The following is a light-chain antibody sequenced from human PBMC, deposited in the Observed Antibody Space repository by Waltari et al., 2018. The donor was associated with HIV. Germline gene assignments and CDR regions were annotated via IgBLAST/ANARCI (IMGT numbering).Light chain of an antibody. Sequence: QSALTQPASVSGSPGPSITISCTGTAPDVGTYNYVSWFQHHPGKAPKLIISEVSNRPSGVSHRFSGSKSGNTASLIISGLQAEDEASYYCTSYTTTNTWVFGGGTNLTVL. CDR1: APDVGTYNY. J-gene: IGLJ3*02. CDR3: TSYTTTNTWV. CDR2: EVS. V-gene: IGLV2-14*01.